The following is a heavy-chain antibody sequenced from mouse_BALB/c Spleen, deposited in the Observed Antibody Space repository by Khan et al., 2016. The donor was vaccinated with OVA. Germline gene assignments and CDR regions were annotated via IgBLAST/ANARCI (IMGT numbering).Heavy chain of an antibody. V-gene: IGHV3-2*02. CDR1: GYSITSDYA. CDR3: ARRAYYGNWYFDV. J-gene: IGHJ1*01. CDR2: ISYSGST. Sequence: EVQLQESGPGLVKPSQSLSLTCTVTGYSITSDYAWNWIRQFPGNKLEWMGYISYSGSTRYNPSLKSRISITRDTSKNQFFLQLNSVTTEDTATYYGARRAYYGNWYFDVWGAGTTVTVSS. D-gene: IGHD2-1*01.